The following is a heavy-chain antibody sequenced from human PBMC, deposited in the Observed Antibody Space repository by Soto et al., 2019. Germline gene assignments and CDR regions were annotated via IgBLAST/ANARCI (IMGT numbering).Heavy chain of an antibody. CDR3: ARLGAQEIDP. CDR2: IYYSGST. J-gene: IGHJ5*02. Sequence: ETLSLTCTVSGGSISSGGYYWSWIRQHPGKGLEWIGYIYYSGSTNYNPSLKSRVTISVDTSKNQFSLKLSSVTAADTAVYYCARLGAQEIDPWGQGTLVTVSS. D-gene: IGHD3-16*01. CDR1: GGSISSGGYY. V-gene: IGHV4-61*08.